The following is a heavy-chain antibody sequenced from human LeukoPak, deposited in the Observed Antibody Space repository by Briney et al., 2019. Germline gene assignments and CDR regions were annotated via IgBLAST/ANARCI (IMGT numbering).Heavy chain of an antibody. D-gene: IGHD6-13*01. CDR2: ISYDGSNK. V-gene: IGHV3-30*03. J-gene: IGHJ5*02. CDR3: ARAPPAAGTS. CDR1: GFTFSSYG. Sequence: PGRSLRLSCAASGFTFSSYGMHWVRQAPGKGLEWVAVISYDGSNKYYAGSVKGRFTISRDNSKNTLYLQMNSLRAEDTAVYYCARAPPAAGTSWGQGTLVTVSS.